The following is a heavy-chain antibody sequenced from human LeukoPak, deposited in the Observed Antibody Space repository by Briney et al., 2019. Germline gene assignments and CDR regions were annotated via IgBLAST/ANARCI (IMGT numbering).Heavy chain of an antibody. D-gene: IGHD7-27*01. CDR2: ISSSGSTI. CDR3: ARVTWGPTVPFDI. J-gene: IGHJ3*02. V-gene: IGHV3-48*03. CDR1: GFTFSSYE. Sequence: GGSLRLSCAASGFTFSSYEMNWVRQAPGKGLEWVSYISSSGSTIYYADSVRGRFTISRDDSKNTLSLQMNSLRAEDTAVYYCARVTWGPTVPFDIWGQGTMVTVSS.